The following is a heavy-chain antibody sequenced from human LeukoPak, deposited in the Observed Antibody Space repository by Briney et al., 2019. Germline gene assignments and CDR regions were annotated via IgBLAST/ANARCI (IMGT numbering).Heavy chain of an antibody. CDR3: ARLVALVTLDY. CDR1: GGSFNGYY. J-gene: IGHJ4*02. CDR2: INHSGST. Sequence: SETLSLTCAVYGGSFNGYYWSWLRQPPGKGREWIGEINHSGSTNYHPSLKSRITISVDTSKNQFSLKLSSVTAADTAVYYCARLVALVTLDYWGQGTLVTVSS. V-gene: IGHV4-34*01. D-gene: IGHD5-18*01.